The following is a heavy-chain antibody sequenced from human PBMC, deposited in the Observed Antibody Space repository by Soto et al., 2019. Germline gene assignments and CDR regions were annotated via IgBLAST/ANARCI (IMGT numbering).Heavy chain of an antibody. CDR1: GGSISSSSYY. CDR3: AGTRIAVAGTYYYYYGMDV. V-gene: IGHV4-39*01. Sequence: SETLSLTCTVSGGSISSSSYYWGWIRQPPGKGLEWIGSIYYSGSTYYNPSLESRVTISVDTSKNQFSLKLSSVTAADTAVYYCAGTRIAVAGTYYYYYGMDVWGQGTTVTVS. CDR2: IYYSGST. D-gene: IGHD6-19*01. J-gene: IGHJ6*02.